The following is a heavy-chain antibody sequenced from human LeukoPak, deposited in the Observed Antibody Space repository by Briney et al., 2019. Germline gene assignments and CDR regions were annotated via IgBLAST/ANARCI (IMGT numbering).Heavy chain of an antibody. CDR3: ARAHDYDDYVSAWFYP. Sequence: SETLSPTCPVSGASVSSNPYYWSWIRQPPGKGLEWIGYIYYSGSTNYNTSLESRVAISLDTSRNHFSLRLRSVTAADTAVYYCARAHDYDDYVSAWFYPWGPGTLVTVST. J-gene: IGHJ5*02. V-gene: IGHV4-61*03. D-gene: IGHD4-17*01. CDR1: GASVSSNPYY. CDR2: IYYSGST.